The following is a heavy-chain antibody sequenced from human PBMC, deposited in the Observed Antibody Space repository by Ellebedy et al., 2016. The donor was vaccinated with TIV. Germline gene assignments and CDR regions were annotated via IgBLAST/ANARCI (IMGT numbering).Heavy chain of an antibody. V-gene: IGHV3-9*01. CDR1: GFTFDDYA. D-gene: IGHD4-23*01. CDR3: AKETTVVKSAWVPGFDP. Sequence: GGSLRLSCAASGFTFDDYAMHWVRQAPGKGLEWVSGISWNSGSIGYADSVKGRFTISRDSSKNTLYLQMNSLRAEDTAVYYCAKETTVVKSAWVPGFDPWGQGTLVTVSS. J-gene: IGHJ5*02. CDR2: ISWNSGSI.